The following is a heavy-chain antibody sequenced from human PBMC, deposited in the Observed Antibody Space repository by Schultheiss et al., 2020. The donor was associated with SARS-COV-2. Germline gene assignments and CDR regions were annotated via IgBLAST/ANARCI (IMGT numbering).Heavy chain of an antibody. CDR2: FKSKTDGGTT. CDR3: AREAYELLETWFDP. D-gene: IGHD2-2*01. CDR1: GFTVSSNY. J-gene: IGHJ5*02. V-gene: IGHV3-15*01. Sequence: GGSLRLSCAASGFTVSSNYMSWVRQAPGKGLEWVGRFKSKTDGGTTDYAAPVKGRFTISRDDSKNTLYLQMNSLRADDTAVYYCAREAYELLETWFDPWGQGTLVTVSS.